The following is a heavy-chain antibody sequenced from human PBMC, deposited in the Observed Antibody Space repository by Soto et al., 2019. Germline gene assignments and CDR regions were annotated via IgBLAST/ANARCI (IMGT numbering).Heavy chain of an antibody. CDR2: ISGSGGST. CDR1: GFTFSSYA. V-gene: IGHV3-23*01. Sequence: GGSLRPSCAASGFTFSSYAMSWVRQAPGKGLEWVSAISGSGGSTYYADSVKGRFTISRDNSKNTLYLQMNSLRAEDTAVYYCAKDSDYDFWSGYYDYWGQGTLVTVSS. D-gene: IGHD3-3*01. CDR3: AKDSDYDFWSGYYDY. J-gene: IGHJ4*02.